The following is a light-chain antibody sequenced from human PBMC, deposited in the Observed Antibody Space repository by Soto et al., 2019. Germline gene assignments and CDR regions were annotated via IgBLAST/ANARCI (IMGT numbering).Light chain of an antibody. CDR3: SSYTSSSNWV. CDR1: SSDVGGYNY. Sequence: QSALTQPASVSGSPGQSITISCTGTSSDVGGYNYVSWYQQHPGKAPKLMIYEVSNRPSGVSDRFSGSRSGNTASLTISGLQAEDESDYYCSSYTSSSNWVVGGGTKVTVL. J-gene: IGLJ3*02. CDR2: EVS. V-gene: IGLV2-14*01.